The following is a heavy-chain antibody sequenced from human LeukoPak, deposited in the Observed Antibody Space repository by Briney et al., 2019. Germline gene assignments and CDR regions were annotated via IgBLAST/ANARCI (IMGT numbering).Heavy chain of an antibody. Sequence: GGSLRLSCAASGFTFSSYGMHWVRQAPGKGLEWVAVISYDGSNKYYADSVKGRFTISRDNSKNTLYLQMNSLRAEDTAVYYCAQAQGGCYDFCIGYSSEYFDYWGQGTLVTVSS. D-gene: IGHD3-3*01. CDR1: GFTFSSYG. J-gene: IGHJ4*02. CDR3: AQAQGGCYDFCIGYSSEYFDY. CDR2: ISYDGSNK. V-gene: IGHV3-30*18.